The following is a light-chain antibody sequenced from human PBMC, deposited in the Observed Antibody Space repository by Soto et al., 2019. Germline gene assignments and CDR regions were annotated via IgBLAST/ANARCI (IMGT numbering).Light chain of an antibody. V-gene: IGKV1-39*01. J-gene: IGKJ4*01. Sequence: DIQMTQSPSSLSASVGDRVTITCRASQSISSYLNWYQQKPGKAPKLLIYAASSLQSGVPSRFSGSGSGTDFTLTISSLQPEDFATYYCQQLNRYPLTFGGGTKVEIK. CDR1: QSISSY. CDR3: QQLNRYPLT. CDR2: AAS.